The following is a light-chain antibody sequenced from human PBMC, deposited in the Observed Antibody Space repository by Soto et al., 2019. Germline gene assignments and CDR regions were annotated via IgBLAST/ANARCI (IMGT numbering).Light chain of an antibody. Sequence: EIVLTQSPGTLSFATGERATLSFRASESVSSSYLAWYQQKPGQAPRLLIFGASSRATGTPDRFSGSGSGTDFTLTITRLEPEDSAVYFCQQYTGPPTTFGQGTRLEI. J-gene: IGKJ5*01. CDR2: GAS. V-gene: IGKV3-20*01. CDR3: QQYTGPPTT. CDR1: ESVSSSY.